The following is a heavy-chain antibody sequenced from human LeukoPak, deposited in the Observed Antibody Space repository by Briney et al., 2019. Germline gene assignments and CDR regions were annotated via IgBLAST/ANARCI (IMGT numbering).Heavy chain of an antibody. V-gene: IGHV4-39*07. CDR2: IYYSGST. D-gene: IGHD3-10*01. CDR3: AREDYGSGRCFDY. Sequence: SETLSLTCTVSGGSISSSSYYWGWIRQPPGKGLEWIVNIYYSGSTYYNPSLKSRVTISVDTSKNQFSLKLNSVTAADTAVYYCAREDYGSGRCFDYWGQGTLVTVSS. CDR1: GGSISSSSYY. J-gene: IGHJ4*02.